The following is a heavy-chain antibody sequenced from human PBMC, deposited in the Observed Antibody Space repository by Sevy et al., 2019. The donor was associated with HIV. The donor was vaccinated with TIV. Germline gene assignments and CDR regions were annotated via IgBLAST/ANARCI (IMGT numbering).Heavy chain of an antibody. CDR2: IFASSNT. V-gene: IGHV3-66*01. D-gene: IGHD3-22*01. CDR3: ARAVEDYSDSXGWXWXXXX. CDR1: GITVSSNY. J-gene: IGHJ2*01. Sequence: GGSLRLSCAVSGITVSSNYMGWVRQAPGKGLQWVSGIFASSNTHFADSVKGRFSISRDNSKNTLSLQMNSLSAEDTAVYYCARAVEDYSDSXGWXWXXXXXGRGTLVTVSS.